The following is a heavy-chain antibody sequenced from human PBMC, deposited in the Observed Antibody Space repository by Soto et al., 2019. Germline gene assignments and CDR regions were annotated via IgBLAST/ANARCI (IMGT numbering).Heavy chain of an antibody. J-gene: IGHJ6*02. CDR1: GFTFSSYA. CDR3: ARAVSTTVTTSYYYYGMDV. V-gene: IGHV1-69*01. CDR2: IIPIFGTA. D-gene: IGHD4-17*01. Sequence: VQLVESGGGLVKPGGSLRLSCAASGFTFSSYAISWVRQAPGQGLEWMGGIIPIFGTANYAQKFQGRVTITADESTSTAYMELSSLRSEDTAVYYCARAVSTTVTTSYYYYGMDVWGQGTTVTVSS.